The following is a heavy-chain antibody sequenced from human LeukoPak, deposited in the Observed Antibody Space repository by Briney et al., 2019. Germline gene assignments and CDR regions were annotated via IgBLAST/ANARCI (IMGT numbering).Heavy chain of an antibody. J-gene: IGHJ6*03. D-gene: IGHD1/OR15-1a*01. CDR3: AKQGGAREDYYMDV. CDR1: GGTLNSYA. V-gene: IGHV1-69*15. Sequence: SVKVSCKASGGTLNSYAISWVRQAPGQGLEWMGRIIPVFDTAKYAQKFQGRVTITADVPSDTAYLELSSLTSEDTAMYFCAKQGGAREDYYMDVWGNGTTVTVSS. CDR2: IIPVFDTA.